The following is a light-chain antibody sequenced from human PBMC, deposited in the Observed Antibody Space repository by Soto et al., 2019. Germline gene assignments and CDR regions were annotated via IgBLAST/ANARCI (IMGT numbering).Light chain of an antibody. CDR2: DAS. V-gene: IGKV3-11*01. CDR1: QSVSSY. J-gene: IGKJ4*01. CDR3: QQRSNWPPLT. Sequence: EIVLTQSPATLSLSPGERATLSCRASQSVSSYLAWYQQKPGQAPRLLIYDASNRAAGIPARFSGSGPGTDFTPAISSLEPEDLAVYYCQQRSNWPPLTFGGGTKVEIK.